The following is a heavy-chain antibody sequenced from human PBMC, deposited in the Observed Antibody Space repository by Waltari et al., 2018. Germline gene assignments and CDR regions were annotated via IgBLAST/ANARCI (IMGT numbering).Heavy chain of an antibody. J-gene: IGHJ6*02. CDR2: ISGSGGST. V-gene: IGHV3-23*01. CDR1: GFTFSSYA. D-gene: IGHD2-15*01. Sequence: EVQLLESGGGLVQPGGSLRLSCAASGFTFSSYAMSCVRQAPGKGLEWVSAISGSGGSTYYADSVKGRFTISRDNSKNTLYLQMNSLRAEDTAVYYCANGLPANFYGMDVWGQGTTVTVSS. CDR3: ANGLPANFYGMDV.